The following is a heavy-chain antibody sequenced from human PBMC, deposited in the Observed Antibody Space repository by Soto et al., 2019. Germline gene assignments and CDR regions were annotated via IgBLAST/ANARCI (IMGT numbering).Heavy chain of an antibody. Sequence: SETLSLTCAVYGGSFSGYYWSWIRQPPGKGLEWIGEINHSGSTNYNPSLKSRVTISVDTSKNQFSLKLSSVTAADTAVYYCARARSGGSWTVQYYYGMDVWGQGTTVTVSS. CDR2: INHSGST. D-gene: IGHD2-15*01. J-gene: IGHJ6*02. V-gene: IGHV4-34*01. CDR3: ARARSGGSWTVQYYYGMDV. CDR1: GGSFSGYY.